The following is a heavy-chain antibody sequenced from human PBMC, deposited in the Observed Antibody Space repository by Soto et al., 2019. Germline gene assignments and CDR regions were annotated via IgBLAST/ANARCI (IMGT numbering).Heavy chain of an antibody. CDR2: ISSSSSYT. Sequence: QVQLVESGGGLVKPGGSLRLSCAASGFTFSDYYMSWIRQAPGKGLEWVSYISSSSSYTNYADSVKGRFTISRDNAKNSLYLQMNSLRAEDTAVYYCASPVISSVGDYYYYGMDVWGQGTTVTVSS. D-gene: IGHD6-6*01. CDR1: GFTFSDYY. J-gene: IGHJ6*02. CDR3: ASPVISSVGDYYYYGMDV. V-gene: IGHV3-11*06.